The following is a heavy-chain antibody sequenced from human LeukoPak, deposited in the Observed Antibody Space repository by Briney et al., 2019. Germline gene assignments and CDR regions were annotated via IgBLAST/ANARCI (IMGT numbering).Heavy chain of an antibody. J-gene: IGHJ5*02. CDR3: AKDRILGYYDILTGYHNWFDP. Sequence: QAGGSLRLSCAASGFTFSSYWMSWVRQAPGKGLEWVANIKDDGSEKYYVDSVKGRFTISRDDAKNTLYLQMNSLGAEDTAVYYCAKDRILGYYDILTGYHNWFDPWGQGTLVTVSS. CDR1: GFTFSSYW. CDR2: IKDDGSEK. V-gene: IGHV3-7*03. D-gene: IGHD3-9*01.